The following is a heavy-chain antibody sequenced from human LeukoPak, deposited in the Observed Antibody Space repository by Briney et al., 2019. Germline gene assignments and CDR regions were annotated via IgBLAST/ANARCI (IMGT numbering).Heavy chain of an antibody. Sequence: SETLSLTCAVSGGSFSGNSWSWIRQSPGKGLELIGEISFSGGVTYNPSLKSRVSISVDASKNQFSLKVTSVTAADTSVYYCARGNWFDPWGQGTLVTVSS. CDR3: ARGNWFDP. CDR2: ISFSGGV. V-gene: IGHV4-34*01. J-gene: IGHJ5*02. CDR1: GGSFSGNS.